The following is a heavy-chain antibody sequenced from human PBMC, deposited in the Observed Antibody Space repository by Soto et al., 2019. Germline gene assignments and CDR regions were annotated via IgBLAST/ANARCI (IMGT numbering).Heavy chain of an antibody. CDR1: GGTFSSYA. J-gene: IGHJ6*02. V-gene: IGHV1-69*01. Sequence: QVQLVQSGAEVKKPGSSVKVSCKASGGTFSSYAISWVRQAPGQGLEWMGGIIPIFGTANYAQKFQGRVTITADESTSTAYMELSSLRSEDTAVYYCARDRHTVVVPAAIGYWYGMDVWGQGTTVTVSS. CDR3: ARDRHTVVVPAAIGYWYGMDV. CDR2: IIPIFGTA. D-gene: IGHD2-2*01.